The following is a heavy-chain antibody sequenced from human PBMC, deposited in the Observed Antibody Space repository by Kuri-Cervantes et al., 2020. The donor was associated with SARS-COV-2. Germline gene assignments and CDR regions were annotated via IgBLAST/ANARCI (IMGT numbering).Heavy chain of an antibody. CDR2: IRTKAYGGTT. V-gene: IGHV3-49*04. CDR1: GFTFGDYA. J-gene: IGHJ4*02. Sequence: RSLSLSSTASGFTFGDYATSWVRQAPGEGLEWVGFIRTKAYGGTTEYAGSVKGRFTISRDDSKSIDCLQMNSLKTEDTALYYCARKRKDPDYWGQGTLVTVSS. D-gene: IGHD1-14*01. CDR3: ARKRKDPDY.